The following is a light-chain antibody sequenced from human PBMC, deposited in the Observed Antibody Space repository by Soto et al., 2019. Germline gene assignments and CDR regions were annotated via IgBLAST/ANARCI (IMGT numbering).Light chain of an antibody. CDR1: SSDVGGYNY. CDR3: SSYAGSNNFVV. J-gene: IGLJ2*01. CDR2: EVT. V-gene: IGLV2-8*01. Sequence: QSALTQPASVSGSLGQSITISCTGTSSDVGGYNYVSWYQQHPGKAPKLMIYEVTKRPSGVPDRFSGSKSGNTASLTVSGLQADDEADYYCSSYAGSNNFVVFGGGTKLTVL.